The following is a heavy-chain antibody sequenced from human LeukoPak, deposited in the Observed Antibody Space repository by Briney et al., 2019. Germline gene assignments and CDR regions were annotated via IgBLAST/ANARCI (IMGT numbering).Heavy chain of an antibody. CDR3: ARDRSPLDY. J-gene: IGHJ4*02. CDR2: IYHSGST. CDR1: GYSISSGYY. Sequence: SETLSLTCTVSGYSISSGYYWGWIRQPPGKGLEWIGSIYHSGSTYYNPSLKSRVTISVDTSKNQFSLKLSSVTAADTAVYYCARDRSPLDYWGQGTLVTVSS. V-gene: IGHV4-38-2*02.